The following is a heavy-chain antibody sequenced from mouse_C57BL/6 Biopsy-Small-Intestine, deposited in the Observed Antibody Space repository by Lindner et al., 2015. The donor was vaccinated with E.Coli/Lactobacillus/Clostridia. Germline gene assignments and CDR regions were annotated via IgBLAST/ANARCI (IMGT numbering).Heavy chain of an antibody. V-gene: IGHV5-17*01. CDR3: ARPYYYSMDY. Sequence: VQLQESGGGLVKPGGSLKLSCAASGFTFCDYGIHWVRQAPEKGLEWVAYISSGSSTIYYADTVKGRFTISRDNAKNTLFLQMTSLRSEDTAMYYCARPYYYSMDYWGQGTSVTVSS. CDR1: GFTFCDYG. J-gene: IGHJ4*01. CDR2: ISSGSSTI.